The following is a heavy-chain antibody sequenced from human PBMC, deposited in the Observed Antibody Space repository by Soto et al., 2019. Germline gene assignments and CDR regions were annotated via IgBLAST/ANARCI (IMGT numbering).Heavy chain of an antibody. CDR2: ISGSGGST. J-gene: IGHJ4*02. V-gene: IGHV3-23*01. Sequence: HPGGSLRLSCAASGFTFSSYAMSRVRQAPGKGLERVSAISGSGGSTYYADSVKGRFTISRDNAKNSLYLQMNSLRAEDTAVYYCARDTAMATGSDYWGQGTLVTVSS. D-gene: IGHD5-18*01. CDR1: GFTFSSYA. CDR3: ARDTAMATGSDY.